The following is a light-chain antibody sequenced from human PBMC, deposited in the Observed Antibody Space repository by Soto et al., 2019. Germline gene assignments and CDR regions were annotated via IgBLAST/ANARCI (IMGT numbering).Light chain of an antibody. Sequence: EIVLTQSPATLSLSPGERATLSCRASQSVWSYLAWYQQKPGQAPRLLIYDASNRATGIPARFSGSGFGTDFTLTISSLEPEDYAVYYCQQRSTSYPFGHGTKVDIK. CDR2: DAS. CDR3: QQRSTSYP. V-gene: IGKV3-11*01. J-gene: IGKJ3*01. CDR1: QSVWSY.